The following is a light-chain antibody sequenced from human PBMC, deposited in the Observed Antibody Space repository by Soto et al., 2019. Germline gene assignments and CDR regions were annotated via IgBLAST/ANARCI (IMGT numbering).Light chain of an antibody. V-gene: IGKV3-11*01. Sequence: EIVLTQSPATLSLSPGERATLSCWASQSVSSYLAWYQQKPGQAPRLLIYDASNRATDIPARFRGSGSGTDFILTISSLEPEDFAVYYCQQRSEWPLTVGGGTKVDSK. J-gene: IGKJ4*01. CDR1: QSVSSY. CDR3: QQRSEWPLT. CDR2: DAS.